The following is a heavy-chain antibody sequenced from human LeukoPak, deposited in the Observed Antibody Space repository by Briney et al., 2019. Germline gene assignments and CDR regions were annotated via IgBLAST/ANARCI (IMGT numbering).Heavy chain of an antibody. CDR1: GYTFTSYY. Sequence: ASVKVSCKASGYTFTSYYMHWVREAPGQGLEWMGIINLSGGSTSYAQKFQGRVTITADKSTSTAYMELSSLRSEDTAVYYCARDRQSSSWSMYNWFDPWGQGTLVTVSS. V-gene: IGHV1-46*01. CDR3: ARDRQSSSWSMYNWFDP. CDR2: INLSGGST. D-gene: IGHD6-13*01. J-gene: IGHJ5*02.